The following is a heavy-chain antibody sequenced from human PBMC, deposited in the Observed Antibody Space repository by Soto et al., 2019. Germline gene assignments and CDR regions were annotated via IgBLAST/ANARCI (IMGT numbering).Heavy chain of an antibody. V-gene: IGHV3-30*18. Sequence: QVQLVESGGGVVQPGRSLRLSCAASGFTFSSYGMHWVRQAPGKGREWVAVISYDGSNKYYADSVKGRFTISRDNSKNTRYLQMNSLRAGDTAVYDCAKVPGSSGWSFHDYWGQGNLVTGSS. CDR3: AKVPGSSGWSFHDY. D-gene: IGHD6-19*01. J-gene: IGHJ4*02. CDR2: ISYDGSNK. CDR1: GFTFSSYG.